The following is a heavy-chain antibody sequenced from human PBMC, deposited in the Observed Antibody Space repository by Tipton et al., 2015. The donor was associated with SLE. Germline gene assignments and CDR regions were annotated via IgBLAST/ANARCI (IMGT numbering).Heavy chain of an antibody. D-gene: IGHD3-3*01. V-gene: IGHV4-59*02. CDR3: ARVGAPVAFEI. CDR1: GVSVTNYY. CDR2: IQGRKNT. Sequence: TLSLTCTVSGVSVTNYYWSWIRQPPGKRLEWIGFIQGRKNTNYNPSLESRVTISVDKSKNQFSLKLSSVTAADTAVYYCARVGAPVAFEIWGQGTMVTVSS. J-gene: IGHJ3*02.